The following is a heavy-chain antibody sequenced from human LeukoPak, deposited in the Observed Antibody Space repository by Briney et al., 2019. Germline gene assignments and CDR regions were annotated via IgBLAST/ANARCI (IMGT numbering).Heavy chain of an antibody. Sequence: SETLSLTCTVSGCSISRYYWSWIRQPPGKGLEWIGYIYYSWNTNYNPSLKSRVTISVATSKNQFSLKLSSVTAADTAVYYCARGGRHNGSGSYYNFDYWGQGTLVTVSS. V-gene: IGHV4-59*01. CDR1: GCSISRYY. J-gene: IGHJ4*02. D-gene: IGHD3-10*01. CDR3: ARGGRHNGSGSYYNFDY. CDR2: IYYSWNT.